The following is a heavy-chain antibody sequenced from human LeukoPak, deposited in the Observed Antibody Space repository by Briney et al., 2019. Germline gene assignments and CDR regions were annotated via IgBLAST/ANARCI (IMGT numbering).Heavy chain of an antibody. Sequence: SETLSLTCTVSVGSLSSYYWSWIRQPPGKGLEWIGYISYSGSTNFNPSLKSRVTISVDTSKNQFSLKLSSVTAADTAVYYCAREGTAGTNLNWFDPWGQGTLVTVSS. V-gene: IGHV4-59*01. CDR1: VGSLSSYY. CDR2: ISYSGST. J-gene: IGHJ5*02. CDR3: AREGTAGTNLNWFDP. D-gene: IGHD1-1*01.